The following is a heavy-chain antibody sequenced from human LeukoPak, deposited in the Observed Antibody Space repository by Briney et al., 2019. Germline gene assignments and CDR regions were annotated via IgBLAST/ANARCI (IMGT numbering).Heavy chain of an antibody. J-gene: IGHJ5*02. CDR2: ISYDGSNK. CDR1: GLTFSSDG. D-gene: IGHD6-19*01. V-gene: IGHV3-30*18. Sequence: GWSFRLYCATSGLTFSSDGMHGVREARGNGQKWVAVISYDGSNKYYADSVKGRFTISRDNSKNMLYLQMNSLRAEDTAVYYCAKDKRRSGWSYNWFDPWGQGTLVTVSS. CDR3: AKDKRRSGWSYNWFDP.